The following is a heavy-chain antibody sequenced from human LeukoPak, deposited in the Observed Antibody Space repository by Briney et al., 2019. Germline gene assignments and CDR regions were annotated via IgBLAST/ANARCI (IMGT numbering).Heavy chain of an antibody. Sequence: SSVTVSYKASGGSFSSYVISWLQQAPRQGVEWMGGIIPIFGTANYAQKFQGRVTITTDESTSTAYMELSSLRSEDTAVYYCARGYTAMGQLSFDYWGQGTLVTVSS. J-gene: IGHJ4*02. CDR2: IIPIFGTA. D-gene: IGHD5-18*01. V-gene: IGHV1-69*05. CDR3: ARGYTAMGQLSFDY. CDR1: GGSFSSYV.